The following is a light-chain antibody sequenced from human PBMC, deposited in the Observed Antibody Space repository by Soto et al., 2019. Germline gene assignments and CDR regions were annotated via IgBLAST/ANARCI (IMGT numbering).Light chain of an antibody. CDR3: CSYAGGPYV. CDR2: DVT. J-gene: IGLJ1*01. Sequence: QSALTQPRSLSGSPGQSVAISCTGTSSDVGGYNYVSWYQQHPGKAPKLIICDVTKRPSGVPDRFSGSKSGNTASLTISGLQAEDEADYYCCSYAGGPYVFGTGTKVTVL. V-gene: IGLV2-11*01. CDR1: SSDVGGYNY.